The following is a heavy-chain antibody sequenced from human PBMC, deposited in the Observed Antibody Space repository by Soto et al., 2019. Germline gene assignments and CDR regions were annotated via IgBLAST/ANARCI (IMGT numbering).Heavy chain of an antibody. J-gene: IGHJ3*02. D-gene: IGHD3-9*01. CDR3: ARVNYDILTGLWAFDI. V-gene: IGHV1-8*01. CDR1: GYTFTSYD. CDR2: MNPNSGNT. Sequence: EASVKVSCKASGYTFTSYDINWVRQATGQGLEWMGWMNPNSGNTGYAQKFQGRVTMTRNTSISTAYMELSSLRSEDTAVYYCARVNYDILTGLWAFDIWGQGTMVTVSS.